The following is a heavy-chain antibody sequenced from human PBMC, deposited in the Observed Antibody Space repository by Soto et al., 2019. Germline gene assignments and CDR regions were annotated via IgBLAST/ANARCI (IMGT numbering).Heavy chain of an antibody. V-gene: IGHV5-51*01. D-gene: IGHD3-22*01. J-gene: IGHJ5*02. Sequence: PGESLKISCKGSGYSFTVHWIAWVRQMPGKGLEWMGIIYPGDSETRYSPSFQGRFTISAAKSIGNAYRQCSSLRASHTAMYFCAGGLSSGYYNWCDRWGQGTQVTVSS. CDR2: IYPGDSET. CDR3: AGGLSSGYYNWCDR. CDR1: GYSFTVHW.